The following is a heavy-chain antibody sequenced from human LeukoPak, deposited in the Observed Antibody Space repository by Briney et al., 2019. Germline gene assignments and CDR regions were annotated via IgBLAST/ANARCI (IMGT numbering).Heavy chain of an antibody. V-gene: IGHV1-58*01. J-gene: IGHJ4*02. Sequence: GASVKVSCKASGFTFTSSAVQWVRQARGQRLGWIGWIIVGSDNTDYAQKFQERVTITRDMSTTTAYMELSSLRSEDTAVYYCAADIDYYDGSGYYKNFDYWGQGTLVTVSS. CDR1: GFTFTSSA. CDR3: AADIDYYDGSGYYKNFDY. D-gene: IGHD3-22*01. CDR2: IIVGSDNT.